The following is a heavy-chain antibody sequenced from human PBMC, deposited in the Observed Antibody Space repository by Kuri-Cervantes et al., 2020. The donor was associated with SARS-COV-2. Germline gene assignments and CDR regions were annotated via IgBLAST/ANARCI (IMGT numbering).Heavy chain of an antibody. J-gene: IGHJ4*02. V-gene: IGHV4-34*01. CDR2: INHTGST. Sequence: GSLRLSCAASGFTFSSYAMHWVRQAPGKGLEWIGEINHTGSTNYKPTLKSRVTISVDTSKNQFSLKLNSVTAADTAVYFCARVPSAGPVAGGVDYWGQGALVTVSS. D-gene: IGHD6-19*01. CDR1: GFTFSSYA. CDR3: ARVPSAGPVAGGVDY.